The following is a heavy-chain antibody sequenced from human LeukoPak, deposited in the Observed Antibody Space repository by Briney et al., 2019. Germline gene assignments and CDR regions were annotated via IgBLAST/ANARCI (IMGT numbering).Heavy chain of an antibody. CDR2: INPNSGGT. Sequence: ASVKVSCKASGYTFTGYYMHWVRQAPGQGLEWMGRINPNSGGTNYAQKFQGRVTMTRDTFISTAYMELSRLRSDDTAVYYCARDFVYDYVWGSYRYNYFDYWGQGTLVTVSS. V-gene: IGHV1-2*06. CDR3: ARDFVYDYVWGSYRYNYFDY. J-gene: IGHJ4*02. CDR1: GYTFTGYY. D-gene: IGHD3-16*02.